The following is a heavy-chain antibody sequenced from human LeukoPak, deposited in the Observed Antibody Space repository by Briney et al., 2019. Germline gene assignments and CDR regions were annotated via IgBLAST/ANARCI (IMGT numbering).Heavy chain of an antibody. D-gene: IGHD4-17*01. Sequence: GGSLRLSCAASGFTFDDYAMHWVRHAPGKGLEWVSGISWNSGSIGYADSVKGRFTISRDNAKNSLYLQMNSLRAEDTALYYCAKVAGDYVSPFDYWGQGTLVTVSS. CDR1: GFTFDDYA. V-gene: IGHV3-9*01. CDR2: ISWNSGSI. CDR3: AKVAGDYVSPFDY. J-gene: IGHJ4*02.